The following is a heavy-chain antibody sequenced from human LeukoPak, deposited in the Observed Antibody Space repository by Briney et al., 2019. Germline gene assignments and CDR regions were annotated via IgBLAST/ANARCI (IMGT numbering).Heavy chain of an antibody. V-gene: IGHV7-4-1*02. CDR3: ARDTDPMAAAGRFDP. CDR2: INTNTGNP. CDR1: GYTFTSYA. D-gene: IGHD6-13*01. Sequence: ASVKVSCKASGYTFTSYAMNWVRQAPGQGLEWMGWINTNTGNPTYAQGFTGRFVFSLDTSVSTAYLQISSLKAEDTAVYYCARDTDPMAAAGRFDPWGQGTLVTVSS. J-gene: IGHJ5*02.